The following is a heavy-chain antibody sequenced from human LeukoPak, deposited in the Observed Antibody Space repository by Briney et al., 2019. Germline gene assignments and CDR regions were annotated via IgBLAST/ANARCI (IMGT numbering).Heavy chain of an antibody. Sequence: ASVKVSCKASGYTFTSYGISWVRQAPGQGLEWMGWISAYNGNTNYAQKLQGRVTMTTDTSTSTAYMELRSLRSDDTAVYYCARIDRDYDILTGYSNFNWFDPWGQGTLVTVSS. CDR3: ARIDRDYDILTGYSNFNWFDP. D-gene: IGHD3-9*01. J-gene: IGHJ5*02. V-gene: IGHV1-18*01. CDR2: ISAYNGNT. CDR1: GYTFTSYG.